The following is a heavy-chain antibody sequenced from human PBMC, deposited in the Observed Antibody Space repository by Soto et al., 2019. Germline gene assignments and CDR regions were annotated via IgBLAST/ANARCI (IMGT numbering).Heavy chain of an antibody. CDR2: IYWVDDK. CDR1: GFSLSTSGVG. J-gene: IGHJ3*02. V-gene: IGHV2-5*02. D-gene: IGHD4-4*01. Sequence: QITLKESGPTLVKPTQTLTLTCTFSGFSLSTSGVGVGWIRQPPGKALEWLALIYWVDDKRYSPSLKSRLTITKDTSKNQVVLTMTNMDPVDTATYYCAHSILNDYSNAFDIWGQGTMVTVSS. CDR3: AHSILNDYSNAFDI.